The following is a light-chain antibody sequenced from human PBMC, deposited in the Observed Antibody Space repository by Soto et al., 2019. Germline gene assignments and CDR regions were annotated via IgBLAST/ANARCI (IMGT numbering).Light chain of an antibody. Sequence: QSALTQPPSASGSPGQSVPISCTGTSSDVGGYNYCPWYQQHPGQAPQLMIYEVSKRSSGVPDRFTGSKSGSTASLIVSGLQAEDEADYYCSSYAGSNIYVFGTGTKVTVL. CDR3: SSYAGSNIYV. V-gene: IGLV2-8*01. CDR2: EVS. CDR1: SSDVGGYNY. J-gene: IGLJ1*01.